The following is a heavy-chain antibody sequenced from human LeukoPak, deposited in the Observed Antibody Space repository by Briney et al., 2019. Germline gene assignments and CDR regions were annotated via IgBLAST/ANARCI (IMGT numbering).Heavy chain of an antibody. CDR1: GFTFSSYA. D-gene: IGHD3-10*01. CDR2: ITGSGGST. V-gene: IGHV3-23*01. J-gene: IGHJ4*02. CDR3: AKDEAGYYGSGTFDY. Sequence: GGSLRLSCAASGFTFSSYAMSWVRQAPGKGLEWVSAITGSGGSTYYADSVKGRFTISRDNPKNTLYLQMNSLRAEDTAVYHCAKDEAGYYGSGTFDYWGQGTLVTVSS.